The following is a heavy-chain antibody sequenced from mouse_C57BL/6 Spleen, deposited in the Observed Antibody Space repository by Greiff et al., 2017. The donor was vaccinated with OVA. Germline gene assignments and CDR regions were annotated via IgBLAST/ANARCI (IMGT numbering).Heavy chain of an antibody. CDR3: ARDKY. V-gene: IGHV5-4*01. Sequence: EVQGVESGGGLVKPGGSLKLSCAASGFTFSSYAMSWVRQTPEKRLEWVATISDGGSYTYYPDNVKGRCTISRDNAKNNLYLQMSHLKAEDTAMYYCARDKYWGQGTTLTVAS. J-gene: IGHJ2*01. CDR2: ISDGGSYT. CDR1: GFTFSSYA.